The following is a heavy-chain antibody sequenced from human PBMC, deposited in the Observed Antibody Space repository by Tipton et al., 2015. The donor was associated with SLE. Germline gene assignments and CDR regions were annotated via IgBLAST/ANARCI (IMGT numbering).Heavy chain of an antibody. J-gene: IGHJ6*02. D-gene: IGHD1-14*01. CDR1: GGSFSGYY. V-gene: IGHV4-34*01. CDR3: ARVTRGYYGMDV. CDR2: INHSGSA. Sequence: TLSLTCAVYGGSFSGYYWSWIRQPPGKGLEWVAGINHSGSANYNPSLNSQLPILVDTSKSQVSLKLSSVTAADTAVYYCARVTRGYYGMDVWGQGTTVTVSS.